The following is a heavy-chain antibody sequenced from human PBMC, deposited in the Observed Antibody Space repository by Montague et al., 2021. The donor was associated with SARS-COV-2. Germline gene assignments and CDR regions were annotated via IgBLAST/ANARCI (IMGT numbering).Heavy chain of an antibody. CDR2: IFYTGST. CDR1: GGSTSNYY. D-gene: IGHD2-15*01. J-gene: IGHJ4*02. V-gene: IGHV4-59*01. Sequence: SETLSLTCSVSGGSTSNYYWTWIRQSPGKGLQWIGYIFYTGSTKFNPSLKSRVSMSLDTSKNHFSLRLSAVTAADTARYFCARAQNIFFIAKCVNYFDLWGLGALVTISS. CDR3: ARAQNIFFIAKCVNYFDL.